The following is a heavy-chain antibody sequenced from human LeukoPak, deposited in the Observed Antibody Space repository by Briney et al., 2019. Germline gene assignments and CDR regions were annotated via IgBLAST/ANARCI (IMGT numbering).Heavy chain of an antibody. D-gene: IGHD5-18*01. CDR3: ARGGGYSYGYYFDY. CDR1: GGSFSGYY. Sequence: PSETLSLTCAVYGGSFSGYYWSWIRQPPGKGLEWIGEINHSGSTNYNPSLKSRVTISVDTSKNQFSLKLSSVNAADTAVYYCARGGGYSYGYYFDYWGQGTLVTVSS. J-gene: IGHJ4*02. V-gene: IGHV4-34*01. CDR2: INHSGST.